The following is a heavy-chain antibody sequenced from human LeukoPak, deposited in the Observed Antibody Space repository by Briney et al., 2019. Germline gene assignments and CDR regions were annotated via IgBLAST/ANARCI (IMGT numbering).Heavy chain of an antibody. J-gene: IGHJ5*02. CDR3: AREGTTYYDILTGSSWFDP. V-gene: IGHV1-46*01. CDR1: GYTFTSYY. D-gene: IGHD3-9*01. CDR2: INPSGGST. Sequence: ASVKVSCKVSGYTFTSYYMHWVRQAPGQGLEWMGIINPSGGSTSYAQKFQGRVTMTRDMSTSTVYMELSSLRSEDTAVYYCAREGTTYYDILTGSSWFDPWGQGTLVTVSS.